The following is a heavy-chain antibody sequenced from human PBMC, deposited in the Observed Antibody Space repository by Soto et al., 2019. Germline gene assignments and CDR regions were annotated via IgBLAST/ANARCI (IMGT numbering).Heavy chain of an antibody. Sequence: EVQMLESGGGLVQPGGSLRLSCAPSGFTFINYAMTWVRQAPGRGLEWVSTISGSGGTTYYADSVKGRFTISRDNSQNTLYLQMNSLRAGDTAVYYCAKDPDYDFNSYMDVWGKGTTVTVSS. V-gene: IGHV3-23*01. CDR1: GFTFINYA. CDR2: ISGSGGTT. J-gene: IGHJ6*03. CDR3: AKDPDYDFNSYMDV. D-gene: IGHD3-3*01.